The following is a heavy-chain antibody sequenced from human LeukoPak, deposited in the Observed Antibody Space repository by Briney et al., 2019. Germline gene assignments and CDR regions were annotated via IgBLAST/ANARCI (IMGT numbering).Heavy chain of an antibody. D-gene: IGHD2-15*01. J-gene: IGHJ4*02. CDR2: VGGGGQRT. CDR1: GLSFGAHA. CDR3: AKDRGYYVDTGTINF. V-gene: IGHV3-23*01. Sequence: PGGSLRLSCAASGLSFGAHAMHWVRQAPGMGLEWVSGVGGGGQRTHYADSVKGRFTISRDNSKNTLYLQMNSLRAEDTAVYYCAKDRGYYVDTGTINFWGRGTLVTVSS.